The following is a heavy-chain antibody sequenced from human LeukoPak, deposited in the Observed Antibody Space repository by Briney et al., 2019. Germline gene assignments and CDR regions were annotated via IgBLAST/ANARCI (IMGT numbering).Heavy chain of an antibody. Sequence: ASVKVSCKASNYAFTSYGISWVRQAPGQGLEWMGWISAYNGNTNYAQKLQGRVTMTTDTSTSTAYMELRSLRSDDTAVYYCARPAAAVNYFDYWGQGTLVTVSS. CDR3: ARPAAAVNYFDY. CDR1: NYAFTSYG. J-gene: IGHJ4*02. D-gene: IGHD6-13*01. CDR2: ISAYNGNT. V-gene: IGHV1-18*01.